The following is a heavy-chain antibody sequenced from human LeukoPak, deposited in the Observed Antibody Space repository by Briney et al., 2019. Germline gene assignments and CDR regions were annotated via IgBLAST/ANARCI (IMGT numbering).Heavy chain of an antibody. CDR3: ARADNWNAFDY. V-gene: IGHV4-31*03. CDR1: GGSISNGGYF. J-gene: IGHJ4*02. D-gene: IGHD1-1*01. Sequence: SQTLSLTCTVSGGSISNGGYFWHWIRQHPGKGLESIGYISSSGSAYYNPSLKGRVTISVDTSKNKFSLKLMSMTAADTAVYYCARADNWNAFDYWGQGTLVPVSS. CDR2: ISSSGSA.